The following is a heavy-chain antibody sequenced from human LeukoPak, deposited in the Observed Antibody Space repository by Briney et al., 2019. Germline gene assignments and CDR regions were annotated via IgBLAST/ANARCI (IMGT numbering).Heavy chain of an antibody. D-gene: IGHD3-10*01. Sequence: ASVKVSCKAFEYTFTSYDINWVRQATGQGLEWMGWMNPYSTNTGYAQKFQGRVTMNRNLSINTAYMELTSLTSEDTAVYYCVRALGSGSWARLAGYWGQGTLVTVSS. J-gene: IGHJ4*02. V-gene: IGHV1-8*01. CDR1: EYTFTSYD. CDR2: MNPYSTNT. CDR3: VRALGSGSWARLAGY.